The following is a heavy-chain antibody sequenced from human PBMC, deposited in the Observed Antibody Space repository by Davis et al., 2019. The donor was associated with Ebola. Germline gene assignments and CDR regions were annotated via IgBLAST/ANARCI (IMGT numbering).Heavy chain of an antibody. CDR3: ARHNGEVAFDY. CDR2: VFYTGST. D-gene: IGHD3-16*01. V-gene: IGHV4-59*08. Sequence: SETLSLTCTVSGGSIRSYYWSWIRQSPGKEAEWIGYVFYTGSTNYNPSLMGRATMSIDASRTQFSLRLTSVTAADTALYYCARHNGEVAFDYWGQGTLVTVSS. J-gene: IGHJ4*02. CDR1: GGSIRSYY.